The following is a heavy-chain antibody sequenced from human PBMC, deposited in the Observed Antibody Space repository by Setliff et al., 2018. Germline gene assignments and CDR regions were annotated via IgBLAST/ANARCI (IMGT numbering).Heavy chain of an antibody. CDR2: IKHSGYT. V-gene: IGHV4-38-2*02. CDR3: ARDGGDGYGVDAYAGGGFDI. CDR1: GYSISSPHY. Sequence: PSETLSLTCAVSGYSISSPHYWGWIRQPPGKGLEWIGSIKHSGYTYYNPSLKSRVTISVDTSNNQFSLKLTSVTAADTAVYYCARDGGDGYGVDAYAGGGFDIWGQGTMVTVSS. D-gene: IGHD4-17*01. J-gene: IGHJ3*02.